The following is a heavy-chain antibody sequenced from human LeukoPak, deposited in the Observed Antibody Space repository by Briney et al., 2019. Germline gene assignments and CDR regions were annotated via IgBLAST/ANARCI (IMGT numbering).Heavy chain of an antibody. V-gene: IGHV4-30-4*01. D-gene: IGHD6-25*01. CDR1: GGSISSGDYY. CDR3: ARQGPGISATGFDP. J-gene: IGHJ5*02. Sequence: SETLSLTCTVSGGSISSGDYYWSWIRQPPGKGLEWIGYIYYSGSTYYNPSLKSRVIISVNTSQNQFSLKLSSVTAADTAVYYCARQGPGISATGFDPWGQGTLVTVSS. CDR2: IYYSGST.